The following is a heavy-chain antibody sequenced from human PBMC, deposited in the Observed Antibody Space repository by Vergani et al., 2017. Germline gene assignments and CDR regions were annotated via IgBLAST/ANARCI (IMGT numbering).Heavy chain of an antibody. CDR2: IGSSGSTI. CDR3: AREWDFFDY. CDR1: GFTFSSYE. V-gene: IGHV3-48*03. Sequence: EVQLVESGGGLVQPGGSLRLSCAASGFTFSSYEMNLVRQAPGKGLEWVSKIGSSGSTIYYADPVKGRVTISIDNAKNSLYLQMNSLRAEDTAVYYCAREWDFFDYWGQGTLVTVSS. J-gene: IGHJ4*02.